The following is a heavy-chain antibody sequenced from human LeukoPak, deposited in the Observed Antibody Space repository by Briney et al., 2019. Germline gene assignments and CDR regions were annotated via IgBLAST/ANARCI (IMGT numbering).Heavy chain of an antibody. CDR3: ATDSSPDF. J-gene: IGHJ4*02. CDR1: GFTFGIYT. Sequence: GGSLRLSCAASGFTFGIYTIHWVRQAPGKGLEWVALISYDGSNKYYGDSVKGRFTISRDNSKNTLYLQMNSLRADDTAVYYCATDSSPDFWGQGTLVTVSS. V-gene: IGHV3-30*04. D-gene: IGHD3-22*01. CDR2: ISYDGSNK.